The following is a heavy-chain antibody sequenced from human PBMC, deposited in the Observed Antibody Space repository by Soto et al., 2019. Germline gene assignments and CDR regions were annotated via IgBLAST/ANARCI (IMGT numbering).Heavy chain of an antibody. D-gene: IGHD1-20*01. V-gene: IGHV1-8*01. CDR2: MNPNSGNT. CDR3: ARVITGTNYYYYYYMDV. J-gene: IGHJ6*03. Sequence: ASVKVSCKASGYTFTSYDINWVRQATGQGLEWMGWMNPNSGNTGYAQKFQGRVTMTRNTSISTAYMELSSLRSEDTAVYYCARVITGTNYYYYYYMDVWGKGTTVTVSS. CDR1: GYTFTSYD.